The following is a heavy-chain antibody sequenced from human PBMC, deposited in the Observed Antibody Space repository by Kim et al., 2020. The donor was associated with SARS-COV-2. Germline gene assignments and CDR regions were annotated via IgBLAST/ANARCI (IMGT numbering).Heavy chain of an antibody. D-gene: IGHD3-10*01. V-gene: IGHV1-69*13. CDR3: ARDSWSTKYYYYGRDV. CDR1: GDTFSSYS. J-gene: IGHJ6*02. Sequence: SVKVSCKASGDTFSSYSISWVRQAPGQGLEWMGGIIPIFGTANYAQNFKGRVTITADESTSTAYMELSSLRSEDTAVYYCARDSWSTKYYYYGRDVWGQGTTVTVSS. CDR2: IIPIFGTA.